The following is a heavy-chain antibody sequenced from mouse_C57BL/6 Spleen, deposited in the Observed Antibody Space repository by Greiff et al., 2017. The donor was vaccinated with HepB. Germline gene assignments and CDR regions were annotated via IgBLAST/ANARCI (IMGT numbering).Heavy chain of an antibody. CDR1: GFTFSSYG. D-gene: IGHD1-1*01. Sequence: EVQVVESGGDLVKPGGSLKLSCAASGFTFSSYGMSWVRQTPDKRLEWVATISTGGSYTYYPDSVKGRFTISRDNAKNTLYLQISSLKSEDTAMYYCARPSTTVVAEDFDVWGTGTTVTVSS. CDR3: ARPSTTVVAEDFDV. J-gene: IGHJ1*03. CDR2: ISTGGSYT. V-gene: IGHV5-6*01.